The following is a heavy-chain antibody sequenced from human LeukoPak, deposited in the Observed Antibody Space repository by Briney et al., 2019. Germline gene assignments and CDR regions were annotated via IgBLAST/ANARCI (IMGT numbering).Heavy chain of an antibody. D-gene: IGHD3-9*01. CDR2: ISSSSSYI. Sequence: GGSLRLSCAASGFTFSSYSMNWVRQAPGKGLEWVSSISSSSSYIYYADSVKGRFTISRDNAKNSLYLQMNSLRAEDTAVYYCARDGPRWDFDRLLTWGKGTTVTVSS. CDR3: ARDGPRWDFDRLLT. CDR1: GFTFSSYS. J-gene: IGHJ6*04. V-gene: IGHV3-21*01.